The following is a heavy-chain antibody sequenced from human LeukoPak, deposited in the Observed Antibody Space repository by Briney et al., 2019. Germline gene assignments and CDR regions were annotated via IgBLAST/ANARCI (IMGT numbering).Heavy chain of an antibody. J-gene: IGHJ1*01. CDR3: ARSRSHGRYCSSTSCQQQAEYFQH. D-gene: IGHD2-2*01. CDR1: GFTFSSYA. Sequence: GGSLRLSCAASGFTFSSYAMHWVRQAPGKGLEWVAVISYDGSNKYYADSVKGRFTISRDNSKNTLYLQMNSLRAEDTAVYYCARSRSHGRYCSSTSCQQQAEYFQHWGQGTLVTVSS. CDR2: ISYDGSNK. V-gene: IGHV3-30-3*01.